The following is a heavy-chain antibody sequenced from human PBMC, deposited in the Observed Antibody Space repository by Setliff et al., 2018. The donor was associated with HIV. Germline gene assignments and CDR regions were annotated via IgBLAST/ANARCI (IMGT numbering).Heavy chain of an antibody. V-gene: IGHV1-69*13. Sequence: GASVKVSCKASGGTFSSYSINWVRRAPGQGLEWMGGIIPSYGTPIYAQKFQGRVTITADESTRTAYMELSSLRSEDTAVYYCARDFHVLGYFSADSCPYDASDVWGQGTMVTVSS. J-gene: IGHJ3*01. CDR1: GGTFSSYS. D-gene: IGHD2-15*01. CDR3: ARDFHVLGYFSADSCPYDASDV. CDR2: IIPSYGTP.